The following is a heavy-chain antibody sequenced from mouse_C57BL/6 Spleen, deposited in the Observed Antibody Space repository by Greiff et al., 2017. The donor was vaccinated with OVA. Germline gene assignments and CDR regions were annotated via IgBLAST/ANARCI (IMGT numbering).Heavy chain of an antibody. D-gene: IGHD4-1*01. CDR2: IDPETGGT. J-gene: IGHJ1*03. CDR3: ARGLGRRWYFDV. Sequence: QVQLQQSGAELVRPGASVTLSCKASGYTFTDYEMHWVKQTPVHGLEWIGAIDPETGGTAYNQKFKGKAILTADKSSSTAYMELRRLTSEDSAVYYCARGLGRRWYFDVWGTGTTVTVSS. V-gene: IGHV1-15*01. CDR1: GYTFTDYE.